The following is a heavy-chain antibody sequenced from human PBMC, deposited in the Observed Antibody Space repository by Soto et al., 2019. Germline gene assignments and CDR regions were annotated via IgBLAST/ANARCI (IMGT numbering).Heavy chain of an antibody. Sequence: WASVKVSCKASGYTFTGYYMHWVRQAPGQGLEWMGWINPNSGGTNYAQKFQGRVTMTRDTSISTAYMELSRLRSDDTAVYYCARSIAAAGSLDYWGQGTLVTVSS. V-gene: IGHV1-2*02. CDR3: ARSIAAAGSLDY. CDR2: INPNSGGT. CDR1: GYTFTGYY. J-gene: IGHJ4*02. D-gene: IGHD6-13*01.